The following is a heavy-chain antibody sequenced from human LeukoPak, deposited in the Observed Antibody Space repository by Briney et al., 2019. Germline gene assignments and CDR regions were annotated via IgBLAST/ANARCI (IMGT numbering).Heavy chain of an antibody. CDR3: ARDMAPELLLEVRYYFDY. D-gene: IGHD2-15*01. CDR1: GFTFSSYA. CDR2: ISYDGSNK. Sequence: GGSLRLSCAASGFTFSSYAMHWVRQAPGKGLEWVAVISYDGSNKYYADSVKGRFTISRDNSKNTLYLQMNSLRAEDMAVYYCARDMAPELLLEVRYYFDYWGQGTLVTVSS. J-gene: IGHJ4*02. V-gene: IGHV3-30-3*01.